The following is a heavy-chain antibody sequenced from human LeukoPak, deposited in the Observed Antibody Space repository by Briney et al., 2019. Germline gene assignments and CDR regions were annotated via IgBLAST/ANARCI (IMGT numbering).Heavy chain of an antibody. CDR3: ARDPDSSGVGY. CDR2: IWYDGSNK. Sequence: GGSLRLSCAASGFTFSSYGMHWVRQAPGKGLEWVAVIWYDGSNKYYADSVKGRFTISRDNSKNTLYLQMNSLRAEDTAVYYCARDPDSSGVGYWGQGTLVTVSS. J-gene: IGHJ4*02. CDR1: GFTFSSYG. D-gene: IGHD3-22*01. V-gene: IGHV3-33*01.